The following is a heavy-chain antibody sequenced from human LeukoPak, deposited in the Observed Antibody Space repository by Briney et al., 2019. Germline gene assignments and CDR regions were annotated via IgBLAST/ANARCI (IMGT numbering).Heavy chain of an antibody. Sequence: SETLSLTCTVSGGSISSYYWSWIRQPPGKGLEWIGYIYYSGSTNYNPSLKSRVTISVDTSKNQFSLKLSSVTAADTAVYYCARLEFYGSGGYYGRNWFDPWGQGTLVTVSS. D-gene: IGHD3-10*01. V-gene: IGHV4-59*08. CDR2: IYYSGST. CDR1: GGSISSYY. CDR3: ARLEFYGSGGYYGRNWFDP. J-gene: IGHJ5*02.